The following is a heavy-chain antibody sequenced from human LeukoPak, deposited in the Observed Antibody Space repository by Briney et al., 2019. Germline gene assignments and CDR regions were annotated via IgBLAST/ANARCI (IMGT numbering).Heavy chain of an antibody. J-gene: IGHJ5*02. CDR2: IIPIFGTA. CDR3: ARAIFYGSGSLSWFDP. D-gene: IGHD3-10*01. Sequence: GASVKVSCKASGGTFSSYAISWVRQAPGQGLEWMGGIIPIFGTANYAQKFQGRVTITADESTSTAYMEMSSLRSEDTAVYYCARAIFYGSGSLSWFDPWGQGTLVTVSS. CDR1: GGTFSSYA. V-gene: IGHV1-69*13.